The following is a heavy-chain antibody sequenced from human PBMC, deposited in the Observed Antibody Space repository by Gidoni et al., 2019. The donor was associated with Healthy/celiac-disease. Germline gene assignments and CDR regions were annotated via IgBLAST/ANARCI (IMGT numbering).Heavy chain of an antibody. CDR3: ARRGYDSSGYYFSDY. CDR1: GYPFTGYY. J-gene: IGHJ4*02. V-gene: IGHV1-2*02. D-gene: IGHD3-22*01. CDR2: INPNSGGT. Sequence: QVQLVQSGAEVKKPGASVKVSCKASGYPFTGYYMHWVRQAPGQGLEWMGWINPNSGGTNYAQKFQGRVTMTRDTSISTAYMELSRLRSDDTAVYYCARRGYDSSGYYFSDYWGQGTLVTVSS.